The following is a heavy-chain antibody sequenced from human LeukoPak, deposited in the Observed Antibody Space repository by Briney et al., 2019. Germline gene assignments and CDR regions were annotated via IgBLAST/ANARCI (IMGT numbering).Heavy chain of an antibody. D-gene: IGHD1-26*01. CDR1: GFTFSSYG. J-gene: IGHJ4*02. CDR3: AKARYSGSPYWFDY. CDR2: IWYDGSNK. V-gene: IGHV3-33*06. Sequence: GGSLRLSCAASGFTFSSYGMHWVRQAPGKGLEWVAVIWYDGSNKYYADSVKGRFTISRDNSKNTLYLQMNSLRAEDTAVYYCAKARYSGSPYWFDYWGQGTLVTVSS.